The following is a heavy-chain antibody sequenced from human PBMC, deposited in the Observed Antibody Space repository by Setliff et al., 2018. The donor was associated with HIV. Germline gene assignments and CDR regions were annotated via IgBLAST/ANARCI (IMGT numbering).Heavy chain of an antibody. CDR3: ARQMTIPGVAVTPVDY. CDR2: VFYNGDT. V-gene: IGHV4-59*08. Sequence: SETLSLTCTVSGGSIRNYYWSWIRQPPGRGLEWIGYVFYNGDTAYNPSLKSRLTISVDTSKSQFSLKLTSVTAADTAVYYCARQMTIPGVAVTPVDYWGQGALVTVSS. J-gene: IGHJ4*02. D-gene: IGHD3-3*01. CDR1: GGSIRNYY.